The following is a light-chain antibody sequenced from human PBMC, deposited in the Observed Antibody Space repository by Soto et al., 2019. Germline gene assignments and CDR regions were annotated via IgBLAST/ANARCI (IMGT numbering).Light chain of an antibody. V-gene: IGKV3-11*01. CDR1: QRVSSY. CDR3: QQRSNWPPWT. J-gene: IGKJ1*01. Sequence: EIVLTQSPATLSLSPGERATLSCRASQRVSSYLAWYQQKPGQAPRLLIYDASNRATGIPARFSGSGSGTDFTLTISSLAPEDFAVYYWQQRSNWPPWTFGQGTKVEIK. CDR2: DAS.